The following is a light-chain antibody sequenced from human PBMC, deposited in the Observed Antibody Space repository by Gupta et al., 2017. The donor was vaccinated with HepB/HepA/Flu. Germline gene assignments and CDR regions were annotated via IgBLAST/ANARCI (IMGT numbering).Light chain of an antibody. Sequence: VVMTQPPPSLPVPLGQPAPIPCRSRQSLVSTDRNTYLNWFRQRPGQAPGRLIYKVSERDSGVPDRFSGSGSGTEFTLKISRGEAEDVGIYFCMQGTHGPPRLTFGGGTKVEIK. CDR3: MQGTHGPPRLT. V-gene: IGKV2-30*01. CDR1: QSLVSTDRNTY. CDR2: KVS. J-gene: IGKJ4*01.